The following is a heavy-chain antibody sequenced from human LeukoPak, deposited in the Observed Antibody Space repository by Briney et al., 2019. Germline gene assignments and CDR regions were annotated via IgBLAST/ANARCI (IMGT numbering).Heavy chain of an antibody. CDR3: ARSHTVTTYYFDY. CDR2: ISSDGGST. CDR1: GFTFSSYA. D-gene: IGHD4-17*01. J-gene: IGHJ4*02. Sequence: GRSLRLSCAASGFTFSSYAMHWGRPAPGKGLEYVSAISSDGGSTYYANTVKGRFTISRDNSKNTLYLQMGSLRAEDMAVYYCARSHTVTTYYFDYWGQGTLVTVSS. V-gene: IGHV3-64*01.